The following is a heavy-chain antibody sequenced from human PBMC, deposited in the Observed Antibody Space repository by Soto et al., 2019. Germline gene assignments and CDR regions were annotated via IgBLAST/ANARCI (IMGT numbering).Heavy chain of an antibody. CDR3: AREVLSRYCSGGSCSARYGMDV. Sequence: QVQLVQSGAEVKKPGSSVKVSCKASGGTFSSYAISWVRQAPGQGLERMGGIIPIFGTANYAQKFQGRVTITADESTSTAYMELSSLRSEDTAVYYCAREVLSRYCSGGSCSARYGMDVWGQGTTVTVSS. D-gene: IGHD2-15*01. V-gene: IGHV1-69*01. CDR1: GGTFSSYA. J-gene: IGHJ6*02. CDR2: IIPIFGTA.